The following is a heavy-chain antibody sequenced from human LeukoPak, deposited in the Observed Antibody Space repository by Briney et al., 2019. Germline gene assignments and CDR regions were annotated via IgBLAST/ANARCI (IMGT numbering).Heavy chain of an antibody. J-gene: IGHJ3*02. D-gene: IGHD2-2*02. CDR1: GFTFSSYG. V-gene: IGHV3-30*03. CDR3: AREITLLYCSSTSCYSPGVAFDI. Sequence: PGGSLRLSCAASGFTFSSYGMPWVRQAPGKGLEWVAVISYDGSNKYYADSVKGRFTISRDNSKNTLYLQMNSLRAEDTAVYYCAREITLLYCSSTSCYSPGVAFDIWGQGTMVTVSS. CDR2: ISYDGSNK.